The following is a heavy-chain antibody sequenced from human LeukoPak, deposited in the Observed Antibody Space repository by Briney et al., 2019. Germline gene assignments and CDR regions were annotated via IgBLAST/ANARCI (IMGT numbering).Heavy chain of an antibody. CDR2: MNPNSGNT. V-gene: IGHV1-8*01. CDR3: ARGGSGNYCSGGSRYSDFDY. J-gene: IGHJ4*02. D-gene: IGHD2-15*01. Sequence: GASVKVSCKASGYTFTSYDINWVRQATGQGLEWMGWMNPNSGNTGYAQKFQGRVTMTRNTSISTAYMELSSLRSEDTAVYYCARGGSGNYCSGGSRYSDFDYWGQRTLVTVSS. CDR1: GYTFTSYD.